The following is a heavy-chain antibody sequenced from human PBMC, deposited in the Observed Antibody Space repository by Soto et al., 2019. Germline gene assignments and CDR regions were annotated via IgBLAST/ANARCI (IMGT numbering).Heavy chain of an antibody. CDR3: ARGPYSSFDY. CDR2: IYYSGST. Sequence: TSETLSLTCTVSGGSVSSGSYYWSWIRQPPGKGLEWIGYIYYSGSTNYNPSLKSRVTISVDTSKNQFSLKLSSVTAADTAVYYCARGPYSSFDYWGQGTLVTVSS. D-gene: IGHD2-15*01. J-gene: IGHJ4*02. CDR1: GGSVSSGSYY. V-gene: IGHV4-61*01.